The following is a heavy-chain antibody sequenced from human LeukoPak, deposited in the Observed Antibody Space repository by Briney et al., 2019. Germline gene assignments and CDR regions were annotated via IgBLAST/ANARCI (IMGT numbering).Heavy chain of an antibody. J-gene: IGHJ4*02. D-gene: IGHD3-10*01. V-gene: IGHV3-23*01. CDR2: VSGSGSST. CDR3: AKDQRGYGRIIDY. CDR1: GFTFSSYA. Sequence: GGSLRLSCAASGFTFSSYAMSWVRQTPGKGLEWVSSVSGSGSSTYYADSVKGRFTISRDNSKNTLYLQMNSLRAEDTAVYYCAKDQRGYGRIIDYWGQGTLVTISS.